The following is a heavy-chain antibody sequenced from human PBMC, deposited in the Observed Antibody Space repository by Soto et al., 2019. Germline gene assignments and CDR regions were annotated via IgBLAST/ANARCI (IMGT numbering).Heavy chain of an antibody. CDR2: IYTDGSRA. CDR1: GFTFSSHW. V-gene: IGHV3-74*01. CDR3: ARGAQNYYYLDY. D-gene: IGHD3-10*01. Sequence: EVQLVESGGGLVQPGGSLRLSCAASGFTFSSHWMHWVRQAPGKGLVWVSRIYTDGSRADYADFVKGRFTISRDNAKNTVYLQVNSLGAEDTAVYYCARGAQNYYYLDYWGQGIVVTVSS. J-gene: IGHJ4*02.